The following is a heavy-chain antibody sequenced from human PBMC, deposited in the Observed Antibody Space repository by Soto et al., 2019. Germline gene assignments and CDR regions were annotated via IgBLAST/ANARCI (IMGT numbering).Heavy chain of an antibody. J-gene: IGHJ3*01. CDR3: ARDFWESGKCAFDF. V-gene: IGHV4-59*01. Sequence: QVQLQESGPGLVKPSETLSLTCTVSGGSITNYYWNWIRQSPGKGLEWIGYVYYTGETNYNPTLESRVTISVDTSKNKFSLKLSSVTAAYTAIYYCARDFWESGKCAFDFWGQCTMVTVS. CDR1: GGSITNYY. D-gene: IGHD3-3*01. CDR2: VYYTGET.